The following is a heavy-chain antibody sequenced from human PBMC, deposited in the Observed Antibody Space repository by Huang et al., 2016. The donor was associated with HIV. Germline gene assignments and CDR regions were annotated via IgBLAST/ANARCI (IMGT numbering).Heavy chain of an antibody. D-gene: IGHD1-1*01. CDR3: AKDSDYNWHHCDY. J-gene: IGHJ4*02. CDR1: GFTFNSYA. V-gene: IGHV3-23*01. Sequence: EVQLLESGGGLVQPGGSLSLSCADSGFTFNSYAMSWVRQAPGKGLEWVSTSSGSGLTTYYADSVKGRFTISRDNSKNTLYLQINSLRAEDTAVYYCAKDSDYNWHHCDYWGQGNLVSVSS. CDR2: SSGSGLTT.